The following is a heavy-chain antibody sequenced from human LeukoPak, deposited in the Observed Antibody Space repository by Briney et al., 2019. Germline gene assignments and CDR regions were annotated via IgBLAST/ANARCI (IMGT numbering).Heavy chain of an antibody. Sequence: PGGSLRLSCAASGFTFNSYGMHWVHQAPGKGPEWVAFIRYDGTDKYHADSVKGRFTISRDNSKNTLYLQMNSLRADDTAVYYCAKDLYSGGWCFDYWGQGTLVTVSS. V-gene: IGHV3-30*02. D-gene: IGHD2-15*01. CDR1: GFTFNSYG. J-gene: IGHJ4*02. CDR2: IRYDGTDK. CDR3: AKDLYSGGWCFDY.